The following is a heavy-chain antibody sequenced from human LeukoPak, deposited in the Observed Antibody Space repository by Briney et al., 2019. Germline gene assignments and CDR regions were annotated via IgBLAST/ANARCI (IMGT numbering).Heavy chain of an antibody. CDR1: GGSISSYY. CDR2: IYYSGST. Sequence: PSETLSLTCTVSGGSISSYYWSWIRQPPGKGLEWIGYIYYSGSTNYNPSLKSRVAISVDTSKNQFSLKLSSVTAADTAVYYCARHLSLTFDYWGQGTLVTVSS. J-gene: IGHJ4*02. CDR3: ARHLSLTFDY. V-gene: IGHV4-59*08.